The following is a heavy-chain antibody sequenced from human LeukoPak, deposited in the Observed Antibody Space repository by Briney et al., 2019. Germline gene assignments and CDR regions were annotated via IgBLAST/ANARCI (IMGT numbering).Heavy chain of an antibody. CDR2: IYYSGST. CDR3: ARVLYCSGGSCFHSVDY. D-gene: IGHD2-15*01. Sequence: PSETLSLTCTVSGGSISSSSFYWGWIRQPPGKGLEWIGSIYYSGSTYYNPSLKSRVTISVDTSKNQFSLKLSSVTAADTAVYYCARVLYCSGGSCFHSVDYWGQGTLVTVSS. V-gene: IGHV4-39*01. J-gene: IGHJ4*02. CDR1: GGSISSSSFY.